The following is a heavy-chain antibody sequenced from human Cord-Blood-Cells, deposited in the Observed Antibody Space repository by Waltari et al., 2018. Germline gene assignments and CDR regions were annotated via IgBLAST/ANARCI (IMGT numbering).Heavy chain of an antibody. CDR3: ARDFFGYCTGGVCYAFDI. CDR1: GYTFTSYA. D-gene: IGHD2-8*02. J-gene: IGHJ3*02. CDR2: INAGNGNT. V-gene: IGHV1-3*01. Sequence: QVQLVQSGAEVKKPGASVKVSCKASGYTFTSYAMHWVCQAPGQRLEWMGWINAGNGNTKYSQKFQGRVTITRDTSASTAYMELSSLRSEDTAVYYCARDFFGYCTGGVCYAFDIWGQGTMVTVSS.